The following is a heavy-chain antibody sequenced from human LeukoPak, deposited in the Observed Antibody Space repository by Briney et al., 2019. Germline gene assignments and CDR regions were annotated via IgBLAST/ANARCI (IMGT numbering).Heavy chain of an antibody. CDR1: GFTFSTYG. V-gene: IGHV3-23*01. CDR2: ISGSGGST. D-gene: IGHD3-9*01. J-gene: IGHJ6*03. Sequence: GSLRLSCVASGFTFSTYGMSWVRQAPGKGLEWVSAISGSGGSTYYADSVKGRFTISRDNSKNTLYLQMNSLRAEDTAVYYCAKDGGEYYDILTGYYPRLYYMDVWGKGTTVTISS. CDR3: AKDGGEYYDILTGYYPRLYYMDV.